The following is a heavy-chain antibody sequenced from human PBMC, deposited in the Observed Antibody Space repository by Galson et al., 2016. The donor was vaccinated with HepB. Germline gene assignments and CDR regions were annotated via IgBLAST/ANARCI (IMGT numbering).Heavy chain of an antibody. CDR2: IYYSGST. D-gene: IGHD3-10*01. CDR3: ASMVRGVTIYY. CDR1: GGSISSSSYY. Sequence: SETLSLSCAVFGGSISSSSYYWGWIRQPPGKGLEWIGSIYYSGSTYYNPSLKSRVTISVDTSKSQFSLKLSSVTAADTAVYYCASMVRGVTIYYWGQGTLVTFSS. V-gene: IGHV4-39*01. J-gene: IGHJ4*02.